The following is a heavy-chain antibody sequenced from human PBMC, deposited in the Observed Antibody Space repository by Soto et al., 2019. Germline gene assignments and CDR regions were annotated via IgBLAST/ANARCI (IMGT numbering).Heavy chain of an antibody. CDR2: IYYSGRT. Sequence: SETLSLTCTVSGGSFRSDAYYWSWVRQPPGKGLEWLGCIYYSGRTFYNPSFESRLTLSIDRTKNQFSLKLNSMTAADRAVYYCARGGGYDSFDYWGQGILVTVSS. CDR3: ARGGGYDSFDY. CDR1: GGSFRSDAYY. D-gene: IGHD5-12*01. V-gene: IGHV4-30-4*01. J-gene: IGHJ4*02.